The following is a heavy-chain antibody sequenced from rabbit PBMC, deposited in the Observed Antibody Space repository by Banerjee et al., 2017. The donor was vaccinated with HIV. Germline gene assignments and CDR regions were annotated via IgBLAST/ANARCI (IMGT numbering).Heavy chain of an antibody. D-gene: IGHD4-2*01. CDR2: IYSGDGST. V-gene: IGHV1S45*01. J-gene: IGHJ4*01. CDR3: ARRADYAGGGNFNL. CDR1: GFSFSSSYW. Sequence: QEQVEESGGDLVKPGASLTLTCTASGFSFSSSYWLCWVRQVPGKGLEWIGCIYSGDGSTYYASWVNGRFTISQTSSTTVTLQMTSLTAADTATYFCARRADYAGGGNFNLWGPGTLVTVS.